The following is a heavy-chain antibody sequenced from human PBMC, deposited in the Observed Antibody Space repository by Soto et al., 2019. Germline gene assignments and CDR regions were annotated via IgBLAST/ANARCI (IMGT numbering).Heavy chain of an antibody. Sequence: QVQLVQSGAEEKKPGASVKVSCKASGYTITSYAMHLVRQARGQRLERMGWINAGNGNTKYSQKFQGRVTITRDTAASTADMELSSLRSEDTAVYYCARSIVVVTALDYWGQGTLVTVSS. D-gene: IGHD2-21*02. J-gene: IGHJ4*02. CDR2: INAGNGNT. CDR1: GYTITSYA. CDR3: ARSIVVVTALDY. V-gene: IGHV1-3*05.